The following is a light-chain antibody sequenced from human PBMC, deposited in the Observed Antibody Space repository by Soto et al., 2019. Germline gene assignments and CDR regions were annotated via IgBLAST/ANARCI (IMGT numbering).Light chain of an antibody. CDR2: DAS. CDR3: QQRSKWLT. J-gene: IGKJ4*01. CDR1: QSVSSY. V-gene: IGKV3-11*01. Sequence: EIVLTQSPATLSLSPGYRASLSCRASQSVSSYLAWYQQKPGQAPRLLIYDASNRATGIPARFSGSGSGTDFTLTISSLEPEDFAVYYCQQRSKWLTFGGGTKVDI.